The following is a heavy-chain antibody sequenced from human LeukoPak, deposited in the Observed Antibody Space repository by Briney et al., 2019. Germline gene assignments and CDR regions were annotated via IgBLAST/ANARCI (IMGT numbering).Heavy chain of an antibody. CDR1: GGSISSGDYY. V-gene: IGHV4-30-4*01. Sequence: SETLSLTCTVSGGSISSGDYYWSWIRQPPGKGPEWIGHIYYSGSTYYNPSLKSRVTISEDTSKNQFALKLSSVTAADTAVYYCARGGDFDYWGQGTLVTVSS. CDR3: ARGGDFDY. J-gene: IGHJ4*02. D-gene: IGHD3-10*01. CDR2: IYYSGST.